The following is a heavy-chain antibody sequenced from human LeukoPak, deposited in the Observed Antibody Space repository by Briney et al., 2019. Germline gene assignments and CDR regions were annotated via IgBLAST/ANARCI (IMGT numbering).Heavy chain of an antibody. D-gene: IGHD3-9*01. V-gene: IGHV1-2*02. CDR2: INPNSGGT. Sequence: GASVKVSCKASGYTFTGYYMHWVRQAPGQGLEWMGWINPNSGGTNYAQKFQGRVTMTRDTSISTAYIELSRLRSDDTAVYYCARAGRYFDWLLSYGMDVWGQGTTVTVSS. J-gene: IGHJ6*02. CDR3: ARAGRYFDWLLSYGMDV. CDR1: GYTFTGYY.